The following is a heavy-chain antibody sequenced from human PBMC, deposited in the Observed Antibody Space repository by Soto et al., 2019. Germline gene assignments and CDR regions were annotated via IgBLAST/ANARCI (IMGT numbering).Heavy chain of an antibody. J-gene: IGHJ4*02. CDR3: ARRGYSGYEHIDY. CDR1: GYSFTSYW. CDR2: IDPSDSYT. D-gene: IGHD5-12*01. V-gene: IGHV5-10-1*01. Sequence: PGESLKISCKGSGYSFTSYWISRVRQMPGKGLEWMGRIDPSDSYTNYSPSFQGHVTISADKSISTAYLQWSSLKASDTAMYYCARRGYSGYEHIDYWGQGTLVTVSS.